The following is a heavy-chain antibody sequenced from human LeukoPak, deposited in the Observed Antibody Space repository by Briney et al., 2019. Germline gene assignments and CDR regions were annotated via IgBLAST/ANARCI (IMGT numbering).Heavy chain of an antibody. CDR2: INWNGGRT. CDR3: TRSPSLGGRYWGFDY. D-gene: IGHD1-26*01. J-gene: IGHJ4*02. V-gene: IGHV3-20*04. Sequence: GGSLRLSCAASGFMFDDYGMSWVRQAPGKGLEWVSGINWNGGRTGYADSVKGRFTVSRDNAKNTLYLQMNSLRAEDTAVYYCTRSPSLGGRYWGFDYWGQGALVTVSS. CDR1: GFMFDDYG.